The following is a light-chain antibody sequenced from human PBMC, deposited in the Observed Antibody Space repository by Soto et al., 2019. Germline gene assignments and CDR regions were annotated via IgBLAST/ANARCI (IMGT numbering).Light chain of an antibody. CDR2: KAS. J-gene: IGKJ1*01. CDR3: QQYNDNWT. CDR1: QSISSW. Sequence: DIQMTQSPSTLSASVGDRVTITCRASQSISSWLAWYQQKPGQAPKLLIYKASTLQSGVPSRFSGSGSGTEFTLAISRLQPDDSATYYCQQYNDNWTFGQGTKV. V-gene: IGKV1-5*03.